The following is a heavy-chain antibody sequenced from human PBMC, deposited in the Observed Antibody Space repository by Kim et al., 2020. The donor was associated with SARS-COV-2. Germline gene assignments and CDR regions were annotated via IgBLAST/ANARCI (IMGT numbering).Heavy chain of an antibody. V-gene: IGHV1-69*13. Sequence: SVKVSCKASRDTFNTYAISWVRQAPGQGLEWLGGIVPFIGTSDYAQKFQGRLTVTADDSTTTVYMELSSLRSDDTAVYFCARGGFSSSWRLDYWGQGPL. D-gene: IGHD6-13*01. CDR1: RDTFNTYA. CDR2: IVPFIGTS. CDR3: ARGGFSSSWRLDY. J-gene: IGHJ4*02.